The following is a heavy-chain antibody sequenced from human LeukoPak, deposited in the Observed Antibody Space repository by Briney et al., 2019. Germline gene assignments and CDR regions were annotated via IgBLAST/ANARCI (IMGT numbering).Heavy chain of an antibody. CDR1: GGAISNYY. CDR2: INYSGSA. Sequence: TSETLSLTCNVSGGAISNYYWSWIRPPPGKGLEWIGYINYSGSAFYNPSVKSRVTISVDTSKNQFSLKLNSVTAADTAVYYCARAYYGDFFDYWGQGTLVTVSS. J-gene: IGHJ4*02. CDR3: ARAYYGDFFDY. D-gene: IGHD4-17*01. V-gene: IGHV4-59*08.